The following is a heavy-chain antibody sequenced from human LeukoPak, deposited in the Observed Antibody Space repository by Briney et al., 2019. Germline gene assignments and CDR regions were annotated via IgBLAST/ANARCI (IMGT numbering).Heavy chain of an antibody. CDR1: GFTFSSYG. Sequence: GGSLRLSCAASGFTFSSYGMHWVRQAPGKGLEWVAVIWYDGSNKYYADSVKGRFTISRDNSKSTLYLQMNSLRAEDTAVYYCARGSRLWFGEFHDYWGQGTLVTVSS. CDR2: IWYDGSNK. D-gene: IGHD3-10*01. CDR3: ARGSRLWFGEFHDY. J-gene: IGHJ4*02. V-gene: IGHV3-33*01.